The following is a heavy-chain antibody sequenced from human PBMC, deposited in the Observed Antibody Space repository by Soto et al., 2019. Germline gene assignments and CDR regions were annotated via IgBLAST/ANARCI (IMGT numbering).Heavy chain of an antibody. D-gene: IGHD3-3*01. CDR1: GFTFSDYY. CDR3: ARAQEDYDFWSGYSGYYGMDF. CDR2: ISSSGSTI. V-gene: IGHV3-11*01. Sequence: GGSLRLSCAASGFTFSDYYMSWIRQAPGKGLEWVSYISSSGSTIYYSDSVKGRFTISRDNAKNSLYLQMNSLRAEDTAVYYCARAQEDYDFWSGYSGYYGMDFWGQGTTVTVSS. J-gene: IGHJ6*02.